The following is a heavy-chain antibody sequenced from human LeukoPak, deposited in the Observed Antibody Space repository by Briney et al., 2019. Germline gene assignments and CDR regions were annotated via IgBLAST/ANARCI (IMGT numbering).Heavy chain of an antibody. D-gene: IGHD7-27*01. V-gene: IGHV4-39*01. Sequence: PSETLSLTCTVSGGSISNTNYYWGWIRQPPGRGLEWFGNIYYSGNTYYNSSLKSRVTISVDTSKNQFSLKLSSVTAADTAVYYCASLLNGGVAHWFDPWGQGTLVTVSS. CDR3: ASLLNGGVAHWFDP. CDR1: GGSISNTNYY. J-gene: IGHJ5*02. CDR2: IYYSGNT.